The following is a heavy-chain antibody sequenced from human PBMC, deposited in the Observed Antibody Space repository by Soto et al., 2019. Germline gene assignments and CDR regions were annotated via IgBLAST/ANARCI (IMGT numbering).Heavy chain of an antibody. CDR2: IMPIFGTP. V-gene: IGHV1-69*13. Sequence: SVKVSCKSSAGTFSCYGISWVRQAPGQGLEWMGGIMPIFGTPNYAQKFRGRLTITPDESTSTGHIELSSLTSEETAVYVCATDRSWKAYYYDCSVPHFYGFDVWGQGTPATVSS. D-gene: IGHD3-22*01. J-gene: IGHJ6*02. CDR3: ATDRSWKAYYYDCSVPHFYGFDV. CDR1: AGTFSCYG.